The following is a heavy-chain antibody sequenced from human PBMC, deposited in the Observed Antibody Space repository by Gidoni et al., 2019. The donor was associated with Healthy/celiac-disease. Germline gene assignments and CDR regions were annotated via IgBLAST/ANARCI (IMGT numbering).Heavy chain of an antibody. CDR2: SSGSGGST. CDR3: AKDKFTAMVTAVFDY. V-gene: IGHV3-23*01. Sequence: EVQLLASGGGLVQPGGSLRLSCAASGCTFSSYAMSWVRQAPGKGLEWVSASSGSGGSTYYADSVKGRFTISRDNSKNTLYLQMNSLRAEDTAVYYCAKDKFTAMVTAVFDYWGQGTLVTVSS. D-gene: IGHD5-18*01. J-gene: IGHJ4*02. CDR1: GCTFSSYA.